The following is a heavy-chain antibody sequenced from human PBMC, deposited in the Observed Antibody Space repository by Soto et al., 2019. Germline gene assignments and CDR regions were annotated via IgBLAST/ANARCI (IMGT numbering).Heavy chain of an antibody. CDR3: ARNGTYGSSRSHYSGMDV. Sequence: SVKVSCKASGGTFDKFIMNGVRQTPGRGLEWMGGIVPMLGTPTYAEKFKGRVRISATGSATTTYMEVTSLRSEDTAIYYCARNGTYGSSRSHYSGMDVWGQGTTVTVSS. J-gene: IGHJ6*02. D-gene: IGHD3-10*01. V-gene: IGHV1-69*13. CDR2: IVPMLGTP. CDR1: GGTFDKFI.